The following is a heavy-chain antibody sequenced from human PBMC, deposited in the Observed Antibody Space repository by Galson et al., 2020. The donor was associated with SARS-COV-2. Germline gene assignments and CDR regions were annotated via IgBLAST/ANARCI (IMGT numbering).Heavy chain of an antibody. CDR3: AGVDCSGGTCYPCDY. Sequence: GESLKISCDTSAFGFSYYWMSWVRQAPGRGLEWVDNIKHDGREKYYVDSVKGRFTIYRDTPKNSLYLQMNNLRVEDTAVYHCAGVDCSGGTCYPCDYWGQGTLVTGSS. CDR2: IKHDGREK. D-gene: IGHD2-15*01. J-gene: IGHJ4*02. CDR1: AFGFSYYW. V-gene: IGHV3-7*03.